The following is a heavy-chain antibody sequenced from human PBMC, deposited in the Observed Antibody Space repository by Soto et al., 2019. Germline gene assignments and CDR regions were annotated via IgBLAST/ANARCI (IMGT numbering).Heavy chain of an antibody. Sequence: SETLSLTCAVSGGSISSGGYSWSWIRQPPGKGLEWIGYIYHSGSTYYNPSLKSRVTISVDRSKNQFSLKLSPVTAADTAVYYCAREGCSSTSCHFDYWGQRTLVTVSS. CDR1: GGSISSGGYS. V-gene: IGHV4-30-2*01. J-gene: IGHJ4*02. CDR3: AREGCSSTSCHFDY. D-gene: IGHD2-2*01. CDR2: IYHSGST.